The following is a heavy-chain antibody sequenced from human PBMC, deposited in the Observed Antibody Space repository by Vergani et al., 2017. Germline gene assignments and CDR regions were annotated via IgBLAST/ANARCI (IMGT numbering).Heavy chain of an antibody. J-gene: IGHJ4*02. Sequence: QLQLQESGPGLVKPSGTLSLTCSVTGGSFFNSRYYWGWIRQPPGKGLECIGSMDYNGRAYYTPSPRRRVAISIDTSKIQFSLKLYSLTAADTAIYYCASHVTQDYYNDSDYFDYWGLGTLVTVSS. V-gene: IGHV4-39*01. CDR2: MDYNGRA. CDR3: ASHVTQDYYNDSDYFDY. D-gene: IGHD3-22*01. CDR1: GGSFFNSRYY.